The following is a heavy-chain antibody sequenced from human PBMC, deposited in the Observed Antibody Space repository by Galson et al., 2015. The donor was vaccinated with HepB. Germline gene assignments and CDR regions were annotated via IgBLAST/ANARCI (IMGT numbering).Heavy chain of an antibody. CDR3: ARSTNYDFWSGYPYYFDY. J-gene: IGHJ4*02. CDR1: GFTFSDYY. CDR2: ISSSGSTI. D-gene: IGHD3-3*01. Sequence: SLRLSCAASGFTFSDYYMSWIRQAPGKGLEWVSYISSSGSTIYYADSVKGRFTISRDNAKNSLYLQMNSLRAEDTAVYYCARSTNYDFWSGYPYYFDYWGQGTLVTVSS. V-gene: IGHV3-11*01.